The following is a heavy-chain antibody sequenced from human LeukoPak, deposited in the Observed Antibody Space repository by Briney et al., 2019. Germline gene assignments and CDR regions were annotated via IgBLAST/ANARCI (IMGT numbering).Heavy chain of an antibody. D-gene: IGHD1-26*01. CDR3: ARDPFRSSFDS. J-gene: IGHJ4*02. CDR1: GGSISSYY. V-gene: IGHV4-4*07. CDR2: IYTSGAT. Sequence: SETLSLTCTVSGGSISSYYWSWIRQPAGKGLEWIGRIYTSGATNYNPSLKSRVTMSVDTSKTQFSLKLTSVTAADTAVYYCARDPFRSSFDSWGQGTLVTVSS.